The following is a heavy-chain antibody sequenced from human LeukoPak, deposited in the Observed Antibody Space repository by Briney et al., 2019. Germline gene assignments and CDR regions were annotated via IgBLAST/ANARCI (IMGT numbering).Heavy chain of an antibody. D-gene: IGHD6-13*01. Sequence: ASVKVSCKASGYTFTSYGISWVRQAPGQGLEWMGWISAYNGNTNYAQKLQGRVTMTTDTSTSTAYMELRSLRSDDTAVYYCARDLDSSTWYRGFDYWGQGTLITVSS. J-gene: IGHJ4*02. CDR1: GYTFTSYG. CDR2: ISAYNGNT. CDR3: ARDLDSSTWYRGFDY. V-gene: IGHV1-18*01.